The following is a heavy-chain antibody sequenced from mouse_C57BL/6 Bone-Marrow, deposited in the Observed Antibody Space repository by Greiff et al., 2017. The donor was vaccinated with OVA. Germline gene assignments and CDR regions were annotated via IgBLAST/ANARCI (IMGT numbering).Heavy chain of an antibody. V-gene: IGHV1-54*01. CDR1: GYAFTNYL. J-gene: IGHJ4*01. CDR3: ARRYYYAMDY. Sequence: QVQLKQSGAELVRPGTSVKVSCKASGYAFTNYLIEWVKQRPGQGLEWIGVINPGSGSTNYNEKFKGKATLTADKSSSTAYMQLSSLTSEDSAVYFCARRYYYAMDYWGQGTSVTVSS. CDR2: INPGSGST.